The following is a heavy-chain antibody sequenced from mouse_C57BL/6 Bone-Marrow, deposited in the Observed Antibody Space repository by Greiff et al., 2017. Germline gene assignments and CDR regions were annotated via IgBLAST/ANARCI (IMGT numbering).Heavy chain of an antibody. CDR1: GYTFTSYW. CDR3: ARSSLYYYAMDY. D-gene: IGHD6-1*01. Sequence: QVQLQQPGAELVKPGASVKLSCKASGYTFTSYWMQWVKQRPGQGLEWIGEIDPSDSYTNYNQKFKGKATLTVDTSSSTAYMQLSSLPSEDSAVYYCARSSLYYYAMDYWGQGTSVTVSS. V-gene: IGHV1-50*01. J-gene: IGHJ4*01. CDR2: IDPSDSYT.